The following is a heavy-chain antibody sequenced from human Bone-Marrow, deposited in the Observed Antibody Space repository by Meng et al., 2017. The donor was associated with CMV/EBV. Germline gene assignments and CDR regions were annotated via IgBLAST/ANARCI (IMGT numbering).Heavy chain of an antibody. J-gene: IGHJ5*02. CDR2: IYWNDDK. CDR3: ARLKKGQPPRTPNWFDP. V-gene: IGHV2-5*01. D-gene: IGHD1-1*01. Sequence: SGPTLVKPTQTLTLTCTFSGFSLSTSGVGVGWIRQPPGKALEWLALIYWNDDKRYSPSLKSRLTLTKDTSKNQVVLTMTNMDPVDTATYYCARLKKGQPPRTPNWFDPWGQGTLATVSS. CDR1: GFSLSTSGVG.